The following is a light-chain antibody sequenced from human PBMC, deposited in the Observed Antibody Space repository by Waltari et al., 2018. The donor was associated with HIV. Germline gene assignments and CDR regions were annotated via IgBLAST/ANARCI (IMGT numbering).Light chain of an antibody. V-gene: IGLV2-8*01. CDR2: EVS. J-gene: IGLJ2*01. Sequence: QSALTQPPSASGSPGQSVPISCTGTSNDVGGYHYVSWYQQHPGKAPKLMIYEVSERPSGVPDRFSGSKSGNTASLTVSGLQAEDEADYYCSSYSGGNNFDVVFGGGTKLTVL. CDR1: SNDVGGYHY. CDR3: SSYSGGNNFDVV.